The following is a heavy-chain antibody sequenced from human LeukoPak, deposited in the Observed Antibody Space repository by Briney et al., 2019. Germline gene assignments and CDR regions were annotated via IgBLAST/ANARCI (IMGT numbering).Heavy chain of an antibody. CDR3: AKDAGRTFWGYSDY. D-gene: IGHD1-1*01. Sequence: GGSLRLSCAASGFTFSNYWMHWVRQDPLKGLVWVSRINSDGGSTGYADSVKGRFTISRDNSKNTLYLQMNSLRAEDTAVYYCAKDAGRTFWGYSDYWGQGTLVPVSS. V-gene: IGHV3-74*01. CDR1: GFTFSNYW. J-gene: IGHJ4*02. CDR2: INSDGGST.